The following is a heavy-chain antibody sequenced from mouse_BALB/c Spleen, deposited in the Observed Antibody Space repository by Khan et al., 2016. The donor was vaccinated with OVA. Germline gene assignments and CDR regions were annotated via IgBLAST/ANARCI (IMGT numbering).Heavy chain of an antibody. Sequence: QMQLQQPGAELARPGASVKLSCKASGYTFTDYYINWVKLRTGQGLEWIGEISPGSGDTYYNERFKGKATLTADKSSSTAYMQLSSLTSEASAVYFCARRNYFGYTFAYWGQGTLVTVSA. V-gene: IGHV1-77*01. CDR1: GYTFTDYY. CDR3: ARRNYFGYTFAY. J-gene: IGHJ3*01. D-gene: IGHD1-2*01. CDR2: ISPGSGDT.